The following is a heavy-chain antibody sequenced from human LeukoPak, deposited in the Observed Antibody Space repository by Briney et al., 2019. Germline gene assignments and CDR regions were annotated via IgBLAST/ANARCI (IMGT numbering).Heavy chain of an antibody. J-gene: IGHJ4*02. V-gene: IGHV4-39*07. CDR3: ARDSSGWKGVDF. CDR2: IYYSGST. CDR1: GDSISNTGDY. D-gene: IGHD6-19*01. Sequence: PSETLSLTCTVSGDSISNTGDYWGWIRQPPGKGLEWIGSIYYSGSTYYNPSLKSRVTISVDTSKNQFSLKLSSVTAADTAVYYCARDSSGWKGVDFWGQGTLVTVSS.